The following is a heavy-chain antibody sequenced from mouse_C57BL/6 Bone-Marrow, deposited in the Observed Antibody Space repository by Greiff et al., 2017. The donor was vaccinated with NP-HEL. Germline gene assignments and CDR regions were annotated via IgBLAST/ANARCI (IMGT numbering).Heavy chain of an antibody. J-gene: IGHJ3*01. Sequence: VQLQQPGAELVMPGASVKLSCKASGYTFTSYWMHWVKQRPGQGLEWIGEIDPSDSYTNYNQKFKGKSTLTVDKSSSTAYMQLSSLTSEDSAVYYCARGYYSNYVRFAYWGQGTLVTVSA. V-gene: IGHV1-69*01. CDR2: IDPSDSYT. D-gene: IGHD2-5*01. CDR1: GYTFTSYW. CDR3: ARGYYSNYVRFAY.